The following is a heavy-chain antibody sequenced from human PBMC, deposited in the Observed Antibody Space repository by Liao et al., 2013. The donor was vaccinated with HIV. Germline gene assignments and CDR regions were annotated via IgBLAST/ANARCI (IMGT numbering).Heavy chain of an antibody. J-gene: IGHJ6*03. D-gene: IGHD3-3*01. CDR1: GGSFSGYY. Sequence: QVQLQGSGPGVVKTSETLSLTCTVSGGSFSGYYWSWIRQPPGKGLEWIGEINHSGSTNYNPSLKXRVTISVDTSKNQFSVELSSVTAADAAVYYCVRGYSDFRRGFYYYYMDVWGKGTTVTVSS. CDR2: INHSGST. V-gene: IGHV4-34*01. CDR3: VRGYSDFRRGFYYYYMDV.